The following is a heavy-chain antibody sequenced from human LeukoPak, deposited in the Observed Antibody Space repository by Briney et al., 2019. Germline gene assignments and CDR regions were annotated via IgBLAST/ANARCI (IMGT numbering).Heavy chain of an antibody. V-gene: IGHV1-24*01. CDR2: LDPEDGEA. Sequence: ASVKVSCKVSGYTLSDLAMHWVLQAPGKGLEWMGGLDPEDGEAIYAQPLQGRVTMTEDTSSDTAYMVLSNLRSEDTAVYYCATRNFGDYGAFDIWGQGTMVTVSS. CDR3: ATRNFGDYGAFDI. D-gene: IGHD4-17*01. J-gene: IGHJ3*02. CDR1: GYTLSDLA.